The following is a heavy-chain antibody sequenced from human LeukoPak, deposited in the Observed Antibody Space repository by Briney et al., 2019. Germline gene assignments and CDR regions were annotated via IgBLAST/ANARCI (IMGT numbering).Heavy chain of an antibody. CDR3: ARDMIAARPNWFDP. CDR2: ISAYNGNT. J-gene: IGHJ5*02. V-gene: IGHV1-18*01. D-gene: IGHD6-6*01. Sequence: ASVTLSCTASVYSFTTYGISWGRQAPGQGLERMGWISAYNGNTNYAQKLQGRVTMTTDTSTSTAYMELRSLRYDDTAVYYCARDMIAARPNWFDPWGQGTLVTVSS. CDR1: VYSFTTYG.